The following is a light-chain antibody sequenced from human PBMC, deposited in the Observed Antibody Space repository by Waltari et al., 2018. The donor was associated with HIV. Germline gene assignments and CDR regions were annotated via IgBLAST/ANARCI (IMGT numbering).Light chain of an antibody. CDR1: SSNIGAGYD. V-gene: IGLV1-40*01. CDR2: DNN. Sequence: QSVLTQPPSVSGAPGQRVTISCTGRSSNIGAGYDVHWYQQLPGTAPKLLIYDNNNRHSGVPDRFSGSKSGTSASLAITGLQADDEADYYCQSYDISLSGLGVFGGGTKLTVL. CDR3: QSYDISLSGLGV. J-gene: IGLJ3*02.